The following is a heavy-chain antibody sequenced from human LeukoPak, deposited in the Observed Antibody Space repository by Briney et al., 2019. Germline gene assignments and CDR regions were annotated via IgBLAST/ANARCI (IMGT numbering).Heavy chain of an antibody. J-gene: IGHJ3*02. D-gene: IGHD3-10*01. CDR1: GGSFSGYY. CDR2: INHSGST. Sequence: SETLSLTCAVYGGSFSGYYWSWIRQPPGKGLEWIGEINHSGSTNYNPSLKSRVTISVDTSKNQFSLKLSSVTAADTAVYYCARGFTWFGEFQFDIWGQGTMVTVSS. V-gene: IGHV4-34*01. CDR3: ARGFTWFGEFQFDI.